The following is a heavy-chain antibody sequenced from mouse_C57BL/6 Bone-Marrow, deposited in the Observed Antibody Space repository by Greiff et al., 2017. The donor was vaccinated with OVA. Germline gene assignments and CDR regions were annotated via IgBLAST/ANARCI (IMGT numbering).Heavy chain of an antibody. CDR2: INPGSGGT. Sequence: QVQLQQSGAELVRPGTSVKVSCKASGYAFTNYLLEWVKQRPGQGLEWIGVINPGSGGTNYNEKFKGKATLTADKSSSTAYMQLSSLTSEDSAVYFCARSTGKGYFDVWGTGTTVTVSS. CDR3: ARSTGKGYFDV. CDR1: GYAFTNYL. V-gene: IGHV1-54*01. J-gene: IGHJ1*03. D-gene: IGHD4-1*01.